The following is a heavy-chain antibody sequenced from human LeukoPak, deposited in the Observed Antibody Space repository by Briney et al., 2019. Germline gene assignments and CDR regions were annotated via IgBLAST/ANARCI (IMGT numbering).Heavy chain of an antibody. D-gene: IGHD3-22*01. Sequence: SETLSLTCTASGGSISSSSYYWGWIRQPPGKGLEWIGSIYYSGSTYYNPSLKSRVTISVDTSKNQFSLKLSSVTAADTAVYYCARSDMIVVVTDYWGQGTLVTVSS. J-gene: IGHJ4*02. CDR3: ARSDMIVVVTDY. CDR1: GGSISSSSYY. V-gene: IGHV4-39*07. CDR2: IYYSGST.